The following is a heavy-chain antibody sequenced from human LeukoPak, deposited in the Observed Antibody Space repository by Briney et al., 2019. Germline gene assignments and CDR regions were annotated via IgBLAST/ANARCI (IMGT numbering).Heavy chain of an antibody. CDR1: GYTFASYG. CDR3: ARDSVGYFDY. V-gene: IGHV1-18*01. Sequence: AASVKVSCKTSGYTFASYGISWVRQAPGQGLEWTGWISAYNGNTNYAQKLQGRVTMTTDTSTSTAYMELRSLRSDDTAVYYCARDSVGYFDYWGQGTLVTVSS. J-gene: IGHJ4*02. CDR2: ISAYNGNT. D-gene: IGHD1-26*01.